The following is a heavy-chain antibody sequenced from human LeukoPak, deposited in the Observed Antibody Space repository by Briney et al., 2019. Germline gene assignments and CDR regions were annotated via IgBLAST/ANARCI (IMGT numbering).Heavy chain of an antibody. V-gene: IGHV4-38-2*01. J-gene: IGHJ4*02. Sequence: SETLSLTCAVSGYSISSGHYWGWIRQPPGKGLEWIGGIYHSGSTSYNPSLESRVTISVDTSKNQFSLKLNSVTAADTAVYYCARNDSSGYFDYWGQGTLVTVSS. D-gene: IGHD3-22*01. CDR1: GYSISSGHY. CDR3: ARNDSSGYFDY. CDR2: IYHSGST.